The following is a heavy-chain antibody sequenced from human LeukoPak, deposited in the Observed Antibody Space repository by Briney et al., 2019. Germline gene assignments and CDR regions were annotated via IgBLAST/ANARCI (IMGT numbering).Heavy chain of an antibody. Sequence: GGPLKLPCAAPGFPFSIYAMSWVGQAPGKGLEWAPEVGVSGGSTFYADSVKGRFTISRDNSKNTLYLQMNSLRAEDTAVYYCARKHYYDSSGFFPPMDYWGQGTLVTVSS. CDR2: VGVSGGST. CDR1: GFPFSIYA. D-gene: IGHD3-22*01. V-gene: IGHV3-23*01. CDR3: ARKHYYDSSGFFPPMDY. J-gene: IGHJ4*02.